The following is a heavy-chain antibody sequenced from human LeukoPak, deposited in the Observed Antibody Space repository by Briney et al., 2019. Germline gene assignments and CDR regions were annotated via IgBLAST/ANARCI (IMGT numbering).Heavy chain of an antibody. J-gene: IGHJ4*02. CDR1: GGTFSSYA. CDR3: ARGPPNWGYDY. Sequence: ASVKVSCKASGGTFSSYAINWVRQATGQRPEWMGWMSPNSGDTGYAQKFQDRVTMTRNTSISTAYMELSSLRSDDTAVYYCARGPPNWGYDYWGPGTLVTVSS. CDR2: MSPNSGDT. V-gene: IGHV1-8*02. D-gene: IGHD7-27*01.